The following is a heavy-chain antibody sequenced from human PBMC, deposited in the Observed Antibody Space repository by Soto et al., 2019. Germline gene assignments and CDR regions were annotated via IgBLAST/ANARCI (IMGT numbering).Heavy chain of an antibody. J-gene: IGHJ4*02. V-gene: IGHV1-3*01. CDR3: ARDDRTISGVVTLDY. CDR2: SNEGSGNT. Sequence: QVQLVQSGAEVKRPGASVRISCRTTGYSFKNYAIHWVRQAPGQKLERMGWSNEGSGNTRYSQKCQGRISSTRDASARTTYMEPSSLTSKDTAIYYCARDDRTISGVVTLDYWGPGALVTVSS. CDR1: GYSFKNYA. D-gene: IGHD3-3*01.